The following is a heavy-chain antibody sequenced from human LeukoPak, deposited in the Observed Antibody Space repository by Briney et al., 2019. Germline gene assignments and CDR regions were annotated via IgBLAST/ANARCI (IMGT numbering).Heavy chain of an antibody. CDR1: GGTFSSYA. D-gene: IGHD3-10*01. CDR2: IIPIFGTA. CDR3: ARLPGTHYYYYMDV. J-gene: IGHJ6*03. V-gene: IGHV1-69*06. Sequence: ASVKVSCKASGGTFSSYAISWVRQAPGQGLEWMGGIIPIFGTANYAQKFQGRVTITADKSTSTAYMELSSLRSEDTAVYYCARLPGTHYYYYMDVWGKGTTVTVSS.